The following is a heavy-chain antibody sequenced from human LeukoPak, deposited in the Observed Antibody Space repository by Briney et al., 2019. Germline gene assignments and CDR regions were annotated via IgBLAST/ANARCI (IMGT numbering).Heavy chain of an antibody. J-gene: IGHJ4*02. Sequence: ASVKVSCKASGYTFTNYGITWARQAPGQGLEWMGWISPYNGNTNYPQKFQGRVTMTTDTSTSTAYMELRSLRSDDTALYYCATEGGWQPTDYGDHVYWGQGTLVTVSS. CDR1: GYTFTNYG. V-gene: IGHV1-18*01. CDR2: ISPYNGNT. D-gene: IGHD4-17*01. CDR3: ATEGGWQPTDYGDHVY.